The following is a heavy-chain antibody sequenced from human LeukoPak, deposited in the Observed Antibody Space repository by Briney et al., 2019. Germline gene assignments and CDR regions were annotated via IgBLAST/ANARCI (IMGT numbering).Heavy chain of an antibody. CDR2: IYHSGST. J-gene: IGHJ4*02. D-gene: IGHD5-18*01. Sequence: SETLSLTCTVSGGSISSGGYYWSWIRQPPGKGLEWIGYIYHSGSTYYNPSLKSRVTISVDRSKNQFSLKLSSVTAADTAVYYCARAIMGYSSFPSTEDFDYWGQGTLVTVSS. V-gene: IGHV4-30-2*01. CDR1: GGSISSGGYY. CDR3: ARAIMGYSSFPSTEDFDY.